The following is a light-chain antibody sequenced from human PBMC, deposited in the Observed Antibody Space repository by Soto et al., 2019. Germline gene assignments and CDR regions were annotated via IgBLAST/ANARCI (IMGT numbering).Light chain of an antibody. CDR2: KAS. J-gene: IGKJ5*01. CDR3: QQYNSYSSIT. V-gene: IGKV1-5*03. CDR1: QSISAW. Sequence: DVQMTQSPSTLSASVGDRVTITCRASQSISAWLAWYQQKPGKAPNLLIYKASTLESGVPSRFSGSGSGTEFTLTISSLQPDDFATYYCQQYNSYSSITFGQGTRL.